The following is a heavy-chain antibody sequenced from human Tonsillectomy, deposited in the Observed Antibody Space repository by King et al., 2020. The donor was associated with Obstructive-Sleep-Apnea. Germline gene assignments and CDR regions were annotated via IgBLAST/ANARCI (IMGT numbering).Heavy chain of an antibody. CDR2: ISGSGGST. V-gene: IGHV3-23*04. D-gene: IGHD5-18*01. J-gene: IGHJ6*02. Sequence: VQLVESGGGLVQPGGSLRLSCAASGFTFSSDAMSWVRQAPGKGLEWVSAISGSGGSTYYADSVKGRFTISRDNSKTTLYLQMNSLRAEDTAVYYCAKDRGYSYGFASYYYGMDVWGQGTTVTVSS. CDR3: AKDRGYSYGFASYYYGMDV. CDR1: GFTFSSDA.